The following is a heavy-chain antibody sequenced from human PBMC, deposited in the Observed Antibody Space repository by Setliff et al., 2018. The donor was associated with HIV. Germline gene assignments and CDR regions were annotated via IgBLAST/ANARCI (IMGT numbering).Heavy chain of an antibody. CDR3: ARAKFCYDSSGFFPLPAAFDF. CDR1: GGSISNYF. Sequence: SETLSLTCNVSGGSISNYFWSWIRQPPGKGLEWVGYIYRSGRTNYNPSLKSRVTMSVDTSKNQFSLKLNSVTATDTALYYCARAKFCYDSSGFFPLPAAFDFWGQGTMVTVSS. D-gene: IGHD3-22*01. V-gene: IGHV4-4*08. CDR2: IYRSGRT. J-gene: IGHJ3*01.